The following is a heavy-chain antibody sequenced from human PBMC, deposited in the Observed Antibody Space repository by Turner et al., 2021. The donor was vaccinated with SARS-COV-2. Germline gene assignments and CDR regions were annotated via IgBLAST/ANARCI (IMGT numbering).Heavy chain of an antibody. CDR2: ISGSGTYI. D-gene: IGHD3-3*01. V-gene: IGHV3-21*05. Sequence: DVQLVVSCGGRVMHAGGLRGPCGASACTFSSYNMNCVGQSPGKGLEGAANISGSGTYIYYAGSVNGRVTINRHNAKNTVYLQMTSQIAEDTPVDYCARARLDFWSDYYMGDFDYWGQGTLVTVSS. CDR1: ACTFSSYN. CDR3: ARARLDFWSDYYMGDFDY. J-gene: IGHJ4*02.